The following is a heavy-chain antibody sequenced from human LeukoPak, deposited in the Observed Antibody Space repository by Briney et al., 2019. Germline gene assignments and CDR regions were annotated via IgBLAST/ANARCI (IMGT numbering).Heavy chain of an antibody. V-gene: IGHV4-59*08. Sequence: SETLSLTCTVSGGSISSYYWTWIRQPPGKGLEWIGYIYYSGNTNYNPSLKSRVTISLDASRNQFSLKLSSVTAADTAVYYCARRARATAGGDYFDYWGQGTLVTVSS. CDR2: IYYSGNT. CDR1: GGSISSYY. CDR3: ARRARATAGGDYFDY. J-gene: IGHJ4*02. D-gene: IGHD6-13*01.